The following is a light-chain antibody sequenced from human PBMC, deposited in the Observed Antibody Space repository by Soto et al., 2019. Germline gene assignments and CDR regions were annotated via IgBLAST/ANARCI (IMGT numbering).Light chain of an antibody. CDR1: QSVSSY. V-gene: IGKV3-11*01. CDR2: DAS. CDR3: QQGTKWPPWT. Sequence: EIVLTQSPATLSLSPGERATLSCRASQSVSSYLAWYQQKPGQAPRLLIYDASNRATGIPARFSGSGSGTDFTLTISSLEPEDFAAYYCQQGTKWPPWTFDQGTKVEIK. J-gene: IGKJ1*01.